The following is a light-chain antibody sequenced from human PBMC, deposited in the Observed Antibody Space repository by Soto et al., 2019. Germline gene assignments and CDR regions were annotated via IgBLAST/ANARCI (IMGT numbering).Light chain of an antibody. V-gene: IGKV1-33*01. Sequence: DIQMTQSPSSLSASVGDRDTITCQASQDIRNYVNWYQKKPGKAPKLLIYDASNLETGVPSRFSGSRTGKDFTFTISSLQPEDIAAYYCQHYDSLPPTFGGGTKVQIK. CDR3: QHYDSLPPT. CDR1: QDIRNY. J-gene: IGKJ4*01. CDR2: DAS.